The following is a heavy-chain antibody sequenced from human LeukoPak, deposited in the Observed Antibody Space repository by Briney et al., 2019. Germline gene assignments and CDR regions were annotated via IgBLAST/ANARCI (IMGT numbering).Heavy chain of an antibody. V-gene: IGHV4-39*01. CDR3: ARRAPVITMVRGALGYFDY. Sequence: SGTLSLTCTVSGGSISSSSYYWGWIRQPPGKGLEWIGSIYYSGSTYYSPSLKSRVTISVDTSKNQFSLKLSSVTAADTAVYYCARRAPVITMVRGALGYFDYWGQGTLVTVSS. CDR2: IYYSGST. J-gene: IGHJ4*02. CDR1: GGSISSSSYY. D-gene: IGHD3-10*01.